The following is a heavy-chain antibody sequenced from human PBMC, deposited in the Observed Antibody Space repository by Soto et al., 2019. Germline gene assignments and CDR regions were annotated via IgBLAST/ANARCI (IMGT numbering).Heavy chain of an antibody. Sequence: SETLALGCTVSGGSMSSSSYDWGWIRQPPGKGLEWIGSIYYSGSTYYNPSLKSRVTISVDTSKNQFSLKLSSVTAADTAVYYCARPARTHIVPMVYDWGQGTLVTVSS. V-gene: IGHV4-39*01. J-gene: IGHJ4*02. CDR3: ARPARTHIVPMVYD. CDR1: GGSMSSSSYD. D-gene: IGHD2-8*01. CDR2: IYYSGST.